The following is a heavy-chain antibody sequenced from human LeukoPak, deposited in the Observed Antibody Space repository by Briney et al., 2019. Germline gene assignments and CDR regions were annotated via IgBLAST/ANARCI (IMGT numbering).Heavy chain of an antibody. D-gene: IGHD3-22*01. V-gene: IGHV5-51*01. J-gene: IGHJ4*02. CDR2: IYPGDSDT. Sequence: GESLKISCTASGYSFTNYWIGWGRQMPGEGLEWMGTIYPGDSDTRYRPSFQGQVTISADKSTSTAYLQWGSLKASDTAMYYCARPGLETYDSRGYYYFDYWGQGALVTVSS. CDR1: GYSFTNYW. CDR3: ARPGLETYDSRGYYYFDY.